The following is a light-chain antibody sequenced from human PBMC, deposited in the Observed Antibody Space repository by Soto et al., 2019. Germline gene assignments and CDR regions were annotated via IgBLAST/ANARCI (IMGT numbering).Light chain of an antibody. Sequence: QSALTQPAAVSGSPGQSITISCTGTSSDVGGYNFVSWYQQHTGKAPKLMLYNVYDRPSGISHRFSGSRSGNTASLTISVLQSEDETHYYFYSYTSSSTLVFGGETKLTVL. V-gene: IGLV2-14*03. CDR2: NVY. CDR3: YSYTSSSTLV. J-gene: IGLJ2*01. CDR1: SSDVGGYNF.